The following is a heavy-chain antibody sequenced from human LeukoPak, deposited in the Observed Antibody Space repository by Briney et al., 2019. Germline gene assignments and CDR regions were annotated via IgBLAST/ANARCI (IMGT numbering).Heavy chain of an antibody. D-gene: IGHD3-22*01. Sequence: ASVKVSCKASGYTFTGYYMHWVRQAPGQGLEWMGWINPNSGGTNYAQKFQRRVTMTRDTSISTAYMELSRLRSDDTAVYYCARGALITKLPGKEGYWGQGTLVTVSS. CDR3: ARGALITKLPGKEGY. V-gene: IGHV1-2*02. J-gene: IGHJ4*02. CDR1: GYTFTGYY. CDR2: INPNSGGT.